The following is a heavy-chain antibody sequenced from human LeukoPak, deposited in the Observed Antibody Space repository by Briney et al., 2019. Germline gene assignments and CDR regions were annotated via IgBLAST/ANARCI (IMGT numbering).Heavy chain of an antibody. D-gene: IGHD5-12*01. CDR2: IDAHGGTN. CDR1: RFIFSNYY. V-gene: IGHV3-11*01. Sequence: GGSLKLSRAPSRFIFSNYYMSWIRQTPGKGLEWIATIDAHGGTNYYADTSQDRFTISSDNAKNSLFLQMNSLTAEDTAVYFCAKAGTYGGYKVFDNWSQATPVTVSS. CDR3: AKAGTYGGYKVFDN. J-gene: IGHJ5*02.